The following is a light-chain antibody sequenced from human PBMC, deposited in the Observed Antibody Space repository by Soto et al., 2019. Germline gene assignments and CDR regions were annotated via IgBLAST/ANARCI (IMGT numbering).Light chain of an antibody. CDR1: QSISSW. J-gene: IGKJ1*01. V-gene: IGKV1-5*01. Sequence: DIQMTHSPSSLSSSLGDIVTITCRASQSISSWLAWYQQKPGKAPKLLIYDASSLESGVPSRFSGSGSGTEFTLTISSLQPDDFATYYCQQYNSYWTFGQGTKVDIK. CDR3: QQYNSYWT. CDR2: DAS.